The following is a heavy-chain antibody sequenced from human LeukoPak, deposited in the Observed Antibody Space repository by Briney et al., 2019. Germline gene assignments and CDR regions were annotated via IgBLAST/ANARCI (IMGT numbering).Heavy chain of an antibody. V-gene: IGHV3-23*01. D-gene: IGHD3-22*01. CDR2: ISSRGTST. CDR3: AKERDYYDSSGHFDF. CDR1: GFTFSSYA. Sequence: PGGSLRLSCAASGFTFSSYAMSGVRQAPGKGLECVSAISSRGTSTYYADSVSGQFTISRDDSKNTLYLQMSSLRAEDTAVYYCAKERDYYDSSGHFDFWGQGTLVTVSS. J-gene: IGHJ4*02.